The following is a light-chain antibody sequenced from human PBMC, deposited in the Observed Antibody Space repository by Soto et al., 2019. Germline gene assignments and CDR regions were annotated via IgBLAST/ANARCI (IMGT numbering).Light chain of an antibody. V-gene: IGLV2-14*01. CDR2: EVS. CDR3: NSYAGTSDV. J-gene: IGLJ1*01. CDR1: SSDVGGYNY. Sequence: QSALTQPASVSGSPGQSITISCTGTSSDVGGYNYVSWYQQHPGKAPKLMIYEVSHRPSGVSNRFSGSKSGNTASLTISGLQAEDEADYYCNSYAGTSDVFGTGTKLTVL.